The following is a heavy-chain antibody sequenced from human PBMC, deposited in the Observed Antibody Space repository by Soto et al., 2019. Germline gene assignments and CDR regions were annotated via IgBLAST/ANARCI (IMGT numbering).Heavy chain of an antibody. Sequence: ASVKVSCKASGYTFTSYGISWLREAAGQGLEWMGWISAYNGNTNYAQKLQGRVTMTTDTSTSTAYMELRSLRSDDTAVYYCARDDEYCSSTSCHAIFDYWGQGTLVTVSS. CDR3: ARDDEYCSSTSCHAIFDY. V-gene: IGHV1-18*01. D-gene: IGHD2-2*01. J-gene: IGHJ4*02. CDR1: GYTFTSYG. CDR2: ISAYNGNT.